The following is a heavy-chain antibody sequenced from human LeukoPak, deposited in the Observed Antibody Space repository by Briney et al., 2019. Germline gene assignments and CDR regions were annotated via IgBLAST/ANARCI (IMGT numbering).Heavy chain of an antibody. CDR1: GFTFSSYA. CDR2: ISGSGGST. J-gene: IGHJ4*02. V-gene: IGHV3-23*01. Sequence: GGSLGLSCAASGFTFSSYAMSWVRQAPGKGLEWVSAISGSGGSTYYADSVKGRFTISRDNSKNTLYLQMNSLRAEDTAVYYCAKSRITIFGVAIRTVSFDYWGQGTLVTVSS. CDR3: AKSRITIFGVAIRTVSFDY. D-gene: IGHD3-3*01.